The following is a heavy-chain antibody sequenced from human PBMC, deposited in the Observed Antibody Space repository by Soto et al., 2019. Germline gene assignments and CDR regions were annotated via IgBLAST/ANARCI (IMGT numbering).Heavy chain of an antibody. D-gene: IGHD2-15*01. V-gene: IGHV3-23*03. CDR3: AKDRVPDGIYSFDY. J-gene: IGHJ4*02. CDR1: EFSCSDYA. CDR2: IDLSGTTT. Sequence: GGSMRLSCTAAEFSCSDYAMNWVRQAPGKGLEWVSFIDLSGTTTYYRDSVKGRFTISKDKSMKTVYLQMNSLRVEDTAIYYCAKDRVPDGIYSFDYWGQGVLVTVSS.